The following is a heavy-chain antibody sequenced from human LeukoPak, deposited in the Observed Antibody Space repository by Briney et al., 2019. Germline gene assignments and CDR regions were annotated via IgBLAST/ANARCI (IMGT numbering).Heavy chain of an antibody. J-gene: IGHJ4*02. Sequence: ESLKISCKGSGYIFTNYWIGWVRQMPGKGLEWMGIIYPRDSDTRYSPSFQGQVTVSADKSISTAYLQWSNLEASDTAMYYCARRQYSGYDFDYWGQGTLVTVSS. CDR2: IYPRDSDT. D-gene: IGHD5-12*01. V-gene: IGHV5-51*01. CDR1: GYIFTNYW. CDR3: ARRQYSGYDFDY.